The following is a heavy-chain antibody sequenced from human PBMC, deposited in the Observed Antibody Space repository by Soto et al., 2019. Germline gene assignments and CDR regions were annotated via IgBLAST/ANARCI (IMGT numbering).Heavy chain of an antibody. CDR1: GYTFTSYY. V-gene: IGHV1-46*01. CDR3: ARDLRFFDY. CDR2: INPGGGTT. D-gene: IGHD4-17*01. J-gene: IGHJ4*02. Sequence: ASVKVSCKASGYTFTSYYMHWVRQAPGQGLEWMGIINPGGGTTNYAQNFQGRVTMTRDTSTSTVYMELRSLTSEDTAVYYCARDLRFFDYCGQGALVTVSS.